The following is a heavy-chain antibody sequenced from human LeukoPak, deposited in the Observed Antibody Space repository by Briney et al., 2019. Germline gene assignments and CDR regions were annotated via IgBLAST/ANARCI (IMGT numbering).Heavy chain of an antibody. J-gene: IGHJ4*02. Sequence: SQTLSLTCAISGDSVSSNTACWNWIRQSPSRGLEWLGRTLYRSRWFADYTVSVRGRLTVNADTSKNQFSLQLNSATPEDTAVYYCARCIALVGDDYFDSWGQGTLVTVSS. V-gene: IGHV6-1*01. D-gene: IGHD6-19*01. CDR2: TLYRSRWFA. CDR3: ARCIALVGDDYFDS. CDR1: GDSVSSNTAC.